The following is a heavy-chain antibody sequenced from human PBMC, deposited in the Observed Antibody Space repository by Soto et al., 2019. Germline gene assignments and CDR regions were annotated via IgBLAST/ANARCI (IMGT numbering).Heavy chain of an antibody. CDR1: GGSISSYY. Sequence: SETLSLTCTVSGGSISSYYWSWIRQPPGKGLEWIGYIYYSGSTNYNPSLKSRVTISVDTSKNQFSLKLSSVTAADTAVYCCARGIEGWYQGRYYYGMDVWGQGTTVTVSS. V-gene: IGHV4-59*01. J-gene: IGHJ6*02. D-gene: IGHD6-19*01. CDR3: ARGIEGWYQGRYYYGMDV. CDR2: IYYSGST.